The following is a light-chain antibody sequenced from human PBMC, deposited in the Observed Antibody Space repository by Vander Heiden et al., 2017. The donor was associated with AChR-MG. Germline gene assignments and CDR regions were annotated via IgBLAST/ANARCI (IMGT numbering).Light chain of an antibody. CDR2: DVT. CDR3: SSYINRTTV. J-gene: IGLJ3*02. CDR1: SSHVGGSNY. V-gene: IGLV2-14*01. Sequence: QSALTQPASVSGSPGQSITTSCAGTSSHVGGSNYVSWYQQHPGKAPKLLIYDVTKRPSGFSNRFSGSRSGNTASLSISGLQAEDEADYYCSSYINRTTVFGGGTKVTVL.